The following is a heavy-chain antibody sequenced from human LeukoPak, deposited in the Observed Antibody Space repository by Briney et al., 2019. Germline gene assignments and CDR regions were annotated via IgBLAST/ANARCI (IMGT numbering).Heavy chain of an antibody. D-gene: IGHD2-2*01. V-gene: IGHV1-2*02. J-gene: IGHJ4*02. CDR2: TNPNSGGT. CDR1: GYTFTGYY. CDR3: ARDLMYHYFDY. Sequence: GASVKVSCKASGYTFTGYYMHWVRQAPGQGLEWTGWTNPNSGGTNYAQKFQGRVTMTRDTSISTAYMELSRLRSDDTAVYYCARDLMYHYFDYWGQGTLVTVSS.